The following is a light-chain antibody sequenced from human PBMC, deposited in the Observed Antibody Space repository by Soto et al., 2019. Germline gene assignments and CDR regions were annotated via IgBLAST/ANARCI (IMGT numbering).Light chain of an antibody. CDR1: QSVTNW. CDR2: DAP. Sequence: DIQMTQSPSTLSASVGDRVTITCRASQSVTNWLAWYQQKPGMAPKLLIYDAPHLETGVPSRFSGSGSGTEFTLTISSLQPDDFATYYCQQYNNYSPWTFGQGTKVEIK. V-gene: IGKV1-5*01. J-gene: IGKJ1*01. CDR3: QQYNNYSPWT.